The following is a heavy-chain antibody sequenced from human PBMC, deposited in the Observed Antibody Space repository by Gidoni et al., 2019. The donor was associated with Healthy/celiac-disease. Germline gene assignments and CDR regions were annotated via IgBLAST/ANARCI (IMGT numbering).Heavy chain of an antibody. D-gene: IGHD4-4*01. V-gene: IGHV3-30*18. CDR1: GFTFSSYG. Sequence: QVQLVESGGGVVQPGRSLRLSFAASGFTFSSYGMHWVRQAPGKGLGWVAVISYDGSNKYYADSVKGRFTISRDNSKNTLYLQMNSLRAEDTAVYYCAKTTTVTTYYYYGMDVWGQGTTVTVSS. CDR2: ISYDGSNK. J-gene: IGHJ6*02. CDR3: AKTTTVTTYYYYGMDV.